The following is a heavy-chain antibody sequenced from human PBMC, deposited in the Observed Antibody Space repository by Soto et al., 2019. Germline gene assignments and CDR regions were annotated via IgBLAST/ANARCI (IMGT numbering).Heavy chain of an antibody. V-gene: IGHV4-39*01. CDR2: IYYSGST. Sequence: PSETLSLTCTVSGGSISSSSYYWGWIRQLPGKGLEWIGSIYYSGSTYYNPSLNSRVTVSVDTSKNQFSLKVTSVTAADTALYYCARQGGYCSCTNGYGYYPLDVWGQGTTVTGSS. CDR3: ARQGGYCSCTNGYGYYPLDV. CDR1: GGSISSSSYY. D-gene: IGHD2-2*01. J-gene: IGHJ6*02.